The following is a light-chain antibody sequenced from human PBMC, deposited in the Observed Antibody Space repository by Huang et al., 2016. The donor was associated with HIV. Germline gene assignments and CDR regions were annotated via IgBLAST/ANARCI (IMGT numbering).Light chain of an antibody. J-gene: IGKJ4*01. CDR2: DAS. Sequence: DIQMTQSPSSLSASVGDRVTITCQASHDISNYLNWYQQKPGKAPKLLIYDASNVQTGVPSRFSGSGSGTDFTFTISSLQPEDIATYYCQQYDSLPPFTFGGGTKVEIK. CDR3: QQYDSLPPFT. V-gene: IGKV1-33*01. CDR1: HDISNY.